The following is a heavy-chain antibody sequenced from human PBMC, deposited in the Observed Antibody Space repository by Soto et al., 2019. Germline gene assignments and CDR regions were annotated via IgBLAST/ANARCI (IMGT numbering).Heavy chain of an antibody. V-gene: IGHV4-59*12. CDR3: ARGSFLYSSSSGDWFDP. Sequence: SETLSLTCTVSGGSISSYYWSWIRQPPGKGLEWIGYIYYSGSTNYNPSLKSRVTISVDTSKNQFSLKLSSVTAADTAVYYCARGSFLYSSSSGDWFDPWGQGTLVTVSS. J-gene: IGHJ5*02. D-gene: IGHD6-6*01. CDR1: GGSISSYY. CDR2: IYYSGST.